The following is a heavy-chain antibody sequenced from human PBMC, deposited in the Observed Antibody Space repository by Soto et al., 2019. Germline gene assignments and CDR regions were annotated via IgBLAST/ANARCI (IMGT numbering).Heavy chain of an antibody. CDR2: IYYSGST. CDR3: ARVLSDSSSFFDP. D-gene: IGHD6-13*01. V-gene: IGHV4-31*03. CDR1: GGSISSGGYY. Sequence: SETLSLTCTVSGGSISSGGYYWSWIRQHPGKGLEWIGYIYYSGSTYYNPSLKSRVTISVDTSKNQFSLKLSSVTAADTAVYYCARVLSDSSSFFDPWGQGTLVTVS. J-gene: IGHJ5*02.